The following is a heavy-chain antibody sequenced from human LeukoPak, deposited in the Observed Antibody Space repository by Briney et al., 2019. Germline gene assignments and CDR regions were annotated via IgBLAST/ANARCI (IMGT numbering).Heavy chain of an antibody. CDR1: GITFSGSA. CDR3: AREDRDDFWSGNLDTLGSKY. CDR2: ISASGSST. Sequence: GGSLTLSCAASGITFSGSAMSRVRQAPGKRLERVSHISASGSSTYYADSVKGRFTISRENSQNTLYLQMNSLRAEATAVYHCAREDRDDFWSGNLDTLGSKYWGQGTLVTVSS. V-gene: IGHV3-23*01. J-gene: IGHJ4*02. D-gene: IGHD3-3*01.